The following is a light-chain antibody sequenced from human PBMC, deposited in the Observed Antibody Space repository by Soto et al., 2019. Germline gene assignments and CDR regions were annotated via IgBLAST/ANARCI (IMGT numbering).Light chain of an antibody. J-gene: IGKJ5*01. CDR3: QQSYSTPPIT. CDR1: QSISSY. V-gene: IGKV1-39*01. CDR2: AAS. Sequence: DIQMTQSPSSLSASVGDRVTITCRASQSISSYLNWYQQKPGKAPKLLIYAASSLQSGVPSRFSGSGSGTDFTLTISSLQPEDFATYYWQQSYSTPPITFGQGTRLESK.